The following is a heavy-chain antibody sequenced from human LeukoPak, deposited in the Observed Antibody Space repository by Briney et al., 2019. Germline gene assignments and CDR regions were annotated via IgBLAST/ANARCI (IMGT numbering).Heavy chain of an antibody. Sequence: ASVRVSCKASGYTFTGYYMHWVRQAPGQGLEWMGWINPNSGGTNYAQKFQGRVTMTRDTSISTAYMELSRLRSDDTAVYYCATNEVSYYYYYMDVWGKGTTVTVSS. D-gene: IGHD1-1*01. V-gene: IGHV1-2*02. CDR1: GYTFTGYY. CDR2: INPNSGGT. CDR3: ATNEVSYYYYYMDV. J-gene: IGHJ6*03.